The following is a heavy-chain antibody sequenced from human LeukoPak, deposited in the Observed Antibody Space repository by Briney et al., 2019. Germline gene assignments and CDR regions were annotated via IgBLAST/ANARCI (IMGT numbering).Heavy chain of an antibody. V-gene: IGHV4-39*01. CDR2: IYYNGNT. J-gene: IGHJ3*02. Sequence: SETLSLTCNVSGGSVGGHTFYWDWIRQPPGKGLEWIATIYYNGNTFYNPSLKSRVAISIDMSKTQFSLHLSSVTAADTAIYYCARLTALAGHRGAFDIWGPGTMVTVSS. D-gene: IGHD6-19*01. CDR1: GGSVGGHTFY. CDR3: ARLTALAGHRGAFDI.